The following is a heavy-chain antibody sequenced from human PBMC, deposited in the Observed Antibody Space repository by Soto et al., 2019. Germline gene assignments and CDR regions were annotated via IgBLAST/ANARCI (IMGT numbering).Heavy chain of an antibody. J-gene: IGHJ4*02. CDR3: ARVAAGVPFDY. D-gene: IGHD6-13*01. CDR2: IITIFGTA. Sequence: SVKVSCKASGDTFTIFAISWVRQAPGQGLEWMGGIITIFGTANYAQKFQGRVTITADESTSTAYMELSSLRSEDTAVYYCARVAAGVPFDYWGQGTLVTVSS. CDR1: GDTFTIFA. V-gene: IGHV1-69*13.